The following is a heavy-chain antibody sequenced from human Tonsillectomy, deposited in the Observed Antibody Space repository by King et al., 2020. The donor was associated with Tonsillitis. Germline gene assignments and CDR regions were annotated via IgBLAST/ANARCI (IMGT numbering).Heavy chain of an antibody. CDR3: AKPTMTTTAGY. D-gene: IGHD3-22*01. CDR2: ISASGANT. J-gene: IGHJ4*02. Sequence: VQLVESGGGLVQPGGSLRLSCAASGFTFSIYAMSWVRQAPGKGLEWISGISASGANTYYADSVKGRFTISRDNSRTTRYLQMNSLSVEDTAVYYCAKPTMTTTAGYWGQGTLVTVSS. CDR1: GFTFSIYA. V-gene: IGHV3-23*04.